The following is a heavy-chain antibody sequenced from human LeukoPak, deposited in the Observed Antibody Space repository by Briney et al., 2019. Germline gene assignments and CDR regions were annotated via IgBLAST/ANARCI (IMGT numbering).Heavy chain of an antibody. J-gene: IGHJ6*04. CDR3: AGTMVRGVIRALDYYYYGMDV. CDR1: GGTFSSYA. D-gene: IGHD3-10*01. V-gene: IGHV1-69*06. Sequence: GSSVKVSCKASGGTFSSYAISWVRQAPGQGLEWMGGTIPIFGTANYAQKFQGRVTITADKSTSTAYMELSSLRSEDTAVYYCAGTMVRGVIRALDYYYYGMDVWGKGTTVTVSS. CDR2: TIPIFGTA.